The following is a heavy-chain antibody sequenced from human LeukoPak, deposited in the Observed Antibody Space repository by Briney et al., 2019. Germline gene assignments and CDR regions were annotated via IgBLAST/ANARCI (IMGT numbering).Heavy chain of an antibody. Sequence: GGSLRLSCAASGFTFSSYSMIWVRQAPGKGLEWVSSISSSSSYIYYADSVKGRFTISRDNAKNSLYLQMNSLRAEDTAVYYCATGRDCSGGSCYSVYWGQGTLVTVSS. CDR3: ATGRDCSGGSCYSVY. CDR2: ISSSSSYI. J-gene: IGHJ4*02. V-gene: IGHV3-21*01. D-gene: IGHD2-15*01. CDR1: GFTFSSYS.